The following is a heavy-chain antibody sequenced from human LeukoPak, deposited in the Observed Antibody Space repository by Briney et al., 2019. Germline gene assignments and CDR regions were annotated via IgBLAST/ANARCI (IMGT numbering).Heavy chain of an antibody. V-gene: IGHV4-59*01. CDR1: GDSISSYY. CDR2: VYNSGST. CDR3: ARIDYDSGSYYEMEGWFDP. D-gene: IGHD3-10*01. Sequence: PSETLSLTCTVSGDSISSYYWSWIRQPPGKGLEWIGYVYNSGSTNYNPSLKSRVTISADPSKNQLSLKLNSVTAADTAVYYCARIDYDSGSYYEMEGWFDPWGQGTLVTVSS. J-gene: IGHJ5*02.